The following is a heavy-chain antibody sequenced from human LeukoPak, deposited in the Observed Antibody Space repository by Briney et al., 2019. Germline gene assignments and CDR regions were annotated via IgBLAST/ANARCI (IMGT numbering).Heavy chain of an antibody. CDR3: ARHSNWGSAYYYGMDV. J-gene: IGHJ6*02. CDR2: IYYSGST. CDR1: GGSISSYY. D-gene: IGHD7-27*01. V-gene: IGHV4-59*01. Sequence: SETLSLTCTVSGGSISSYYWSWIRQPPGKGLEWIGYIYYSGSTNYNPSLKSRVTISVDTSKNQFSLKLSSVTAADTAVYYCARHSNWGSAYYYGMDVWGQGTTVTVSS.